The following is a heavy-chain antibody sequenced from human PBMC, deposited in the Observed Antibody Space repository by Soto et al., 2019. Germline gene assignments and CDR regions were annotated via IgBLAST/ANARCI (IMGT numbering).Heavy chain of an antibody. D-gene: IGHD3-9*01. Sequence: SETLSLTCPVSGGNLSSYYLSWIRTPPGKGLEWIGYIYYSGSTNYNPSLKSRVTISVDTSKNQFSLKLSSVTAADTAVYYCARSLRYFDWLQFDYWGQGTLVTVSS. CDR2: IYYSGST. CDR3: ARSLRYFDWLQFDY. J-gene: IGHJ4*02. V-gene: IGHV4-59*01. CDR1: GGNLSSYY.